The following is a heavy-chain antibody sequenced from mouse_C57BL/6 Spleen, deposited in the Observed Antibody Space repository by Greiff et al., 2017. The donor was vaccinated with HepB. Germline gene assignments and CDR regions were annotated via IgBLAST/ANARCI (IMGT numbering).Heavy chain of an antibody. V-gene: IGHV1-15*01. J-gene: IGHJ4*01. CDR2: IDPETGGT. CDR1: GYTFTDYE. Sequence: VQLQESGAELVRPGASVTLSCKASGYTFTDYEMHWVKQTPVHGLEWIGAIDPETGGTAYNQKFKGKAILTADKSSSTAYMELRSLTSEDSAVYYCTRGWDYDYAMDYWGQGTSVTVSS. CDR3: TRGWDYDYAMDY. D-gene: IGHD2-4*01.